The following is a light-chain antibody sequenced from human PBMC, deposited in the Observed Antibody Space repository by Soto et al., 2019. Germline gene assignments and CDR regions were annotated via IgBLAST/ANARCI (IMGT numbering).Light chain of an antibody. CDR1: SSDIGGYNY. J-gene: IGLJ2*01. V-gene: IGLV2-8*01. Sequence: QSALTQPPSASGSPGQSVAISCTWTSSDIGGYNYVSWYQQHSGKAPKLIIYEVTRRPSGVPDRFSGSKSGSTASLTVSGRQAEDEADYYCASYAGNKVVFGGGTKLTVL. CDR2: EVT. CDR3: ASYAGNKVV.